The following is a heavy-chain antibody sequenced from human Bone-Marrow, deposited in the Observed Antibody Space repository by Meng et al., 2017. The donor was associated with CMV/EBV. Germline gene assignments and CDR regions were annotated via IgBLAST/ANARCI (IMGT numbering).Heavy chain of an antibody. CDR1: GFTFSDHY. CDR3: AVIWVRATHYEGLWFDP. Sequence: GGSLRLSCAASGFTFSDHYMDWVRQAPGKGLEWVGRTRNKANSYTTQYAASVKGRFTISRDDSENSLYLQMNNLKTEDTALYYCAVIWVRATHYEGLWFDPRGQRTLVTVSS. J-gene: IGHJ5*02. CDR2: TRNKANSYTT. D-gene: IGHD3-3*01. V-gene: IGHV3-72*01.